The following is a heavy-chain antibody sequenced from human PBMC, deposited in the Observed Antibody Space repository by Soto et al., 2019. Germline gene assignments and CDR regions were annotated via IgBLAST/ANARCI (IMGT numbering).Heavy chain of an antibody. Sequence: QVQLVQSGAEVKKPGASVNVSCKASGYTFTSYGISWVRQASGQGLEWMGWISAYNGNTKYAQKLQGRVTMTTDTAKSTAYMELRSLRSDDTAVYYCARDEAYKWNDGGWFDPWGQGTLVTVSS. J-gene: IGHJ5*02. D-gene: IGHD1-1*01. CDR2: ISAYNGNT. CDR3: ARDEAYKWNDGGWFDP. V-gene: IGHV1-18*01. CDR1: GYTFTSYG.